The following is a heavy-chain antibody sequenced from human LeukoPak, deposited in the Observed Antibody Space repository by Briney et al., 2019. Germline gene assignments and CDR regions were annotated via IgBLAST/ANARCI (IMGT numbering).Heavy chain of an antibody. V-gene: IGHV4-39*01. J-gene: IGHJ4*02. CDR3: ARSMGREFDY. CDR2: IYYSGST. Sequence: SETLSLTCTVSGGSISSSSYYWGWIRQPPGKGLEWIGSIYYSGSTYYNPSLKSRVTISVDTSKNQFSLKLSSVTAADTAVYYCARSMGREFDYWGQGILVTVSS. D-gene: IGHD3-10*01. CDR1: GGSISSSSYY.